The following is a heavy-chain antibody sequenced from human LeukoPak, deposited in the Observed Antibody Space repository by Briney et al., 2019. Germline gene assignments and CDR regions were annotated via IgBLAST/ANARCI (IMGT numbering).Heavy chain of an antibody. CDR3: ARTWSGSYPY. CDR2: INPNSGGT. CDR1: GYTFINYG. V-gene: IGHV1-2*02. D-gene: IGHD1-26*01. Sequence: ASVKVSCKASGYTFINYGINWVRQAPGQGLEWMGWINPNSGGTNYAQKFQGRVTMTRDTSISTAYMELSRLRSDDTAVYYCARTWSGSYPYWGQGTLVTVSS. J-gene: IGHJ4*02.